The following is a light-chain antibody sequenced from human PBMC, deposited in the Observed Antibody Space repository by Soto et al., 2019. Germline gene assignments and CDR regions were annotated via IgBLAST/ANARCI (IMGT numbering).Light chain of an antibody. CDR1: QSVSRY. Sequence: EIVLTQSPATLSLSPGERATLSCRASQSVSRYLAWYQQKPGQAPRLLIYDAYNRATGFQARFSGSGSGTDFTLTISRLEPDDFAVYYCKQRSSWPITFGQGTRLEIK. J-gene: IGKJ5*01. CDR2: DAY. V-gene: IGKV3-11*01. CDR3: KQRSSWPIT.